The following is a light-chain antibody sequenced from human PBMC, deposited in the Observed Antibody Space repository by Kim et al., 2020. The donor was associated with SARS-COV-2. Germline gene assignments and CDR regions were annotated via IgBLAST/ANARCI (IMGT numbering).Light chain of an antibody. CDR3: QQYYTTPPT. CDR2: WAS. Sequence: ATFNCKSSQSILYRSKNKNHLAWYQQKPGHPPKLLENWASTRDSGVPDRFSGSGSRTDFTLTISSLQAEDVAVYYCQQYYTTPPTFGGGTKVGIK. J-gene: IGKJ4*01. V-gene: IGKV4-1*01. CDR1: QSILYRSKNKNH.